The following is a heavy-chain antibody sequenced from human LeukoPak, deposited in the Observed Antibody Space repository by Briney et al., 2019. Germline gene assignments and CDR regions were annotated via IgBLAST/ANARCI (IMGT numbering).Heavy chain of an antibody. CDR1: GFTFSSYS. J-gene: IGHJ3*02. D-gene: IGHD3-3*01. V-gene: IGHV3-48*01. CDR3: ARERYYDFWSGTDAFDI. CDR2: ISSSSTTI. Sequence: GGSLRLSCAASGFTFSSYSMNWVRQAPGKGLEWVSYISSSSTTIYYADSVKGRFTISRDNAKNSLYLQMNSLRAEDTAVYYCARERYYDFWSGTDAFDIWGQGTMVTVSS.